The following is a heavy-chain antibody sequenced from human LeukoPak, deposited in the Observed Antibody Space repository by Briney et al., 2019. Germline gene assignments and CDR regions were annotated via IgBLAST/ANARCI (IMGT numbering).Heavy chain of an antibody. D-gene: IGHD6-19*01. CDR3: ARFTSSGWPLEVFDY. V-gene: IGHV1-18*01. Sequence: ASVKVSCKASGYSFTSNVISWVRQAPGQGLEWMGWISAYNGNTNYAQKFQDRVTMTIDTSTSTAYMDLRSLRSDDTAVYYCARFTSSGWPLEVFDYWGQGTLVTVSS. CDR1: GYSFTSNV. J-gene: IGHJ4*02. CDR2: ISAYNGNT.